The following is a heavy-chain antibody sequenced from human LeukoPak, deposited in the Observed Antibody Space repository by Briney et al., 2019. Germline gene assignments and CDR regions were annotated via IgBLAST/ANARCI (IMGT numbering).Heavy chain of an antibody. CDR2: IYPGESDT. V-gene: IGHV5-51*01. D-gene: IGHD1-26*01. J-gene: IGHJ3*02. CDR3: ARRVAGSYHDAFDI. CDR1: GYSFTSYW. Sequence: GESLKISCTGSGYSFTSYWIGWVRQMPGKGLEWMGIIYPGESDTRYSPSFQGQVTISADKSISTAYLQWSSLRASDTAMYYCARRVAGSYHDAFDIWGQGTMVTVSS.